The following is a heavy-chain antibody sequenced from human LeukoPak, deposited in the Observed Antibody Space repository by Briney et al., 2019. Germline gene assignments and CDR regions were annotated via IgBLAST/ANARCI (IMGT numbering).Heavy chain of an antibody. CDR2: IYHSGST. V-gene: IGHV4-38-2*01. Sequence: PSETLSLTCAVPGYSVSSGYYWGWIRQPPGKGLEWIGSIYHSGSTYYNPSLKSRVTISLDTSKNQFSLNLRSVTAADTAVYYCARVYCNSISCYFSNWFDPWGQGTLVTVSS. J-gene: IGHJ5*02. D-gene: IGHD2-2*01. CDR3: ARVYCNSISCYFSNWFDP. CDR1: GYSVSSGYY.